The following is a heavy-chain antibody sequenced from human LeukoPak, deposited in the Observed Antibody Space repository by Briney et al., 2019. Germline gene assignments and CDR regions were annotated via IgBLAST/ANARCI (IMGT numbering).Heavy chain of an antibody. V-gene: IGHV3-48*03. CDR1: GFTFSSYE. CDR2: ISSSGSTI. J-gene: IGHJ4*02. CDR3: ARALGGPPRRGYFDY. D-gene: IGHD3-16*01. Sequence: PGGSLRLSCAASGFTFSSYEMNWVRQAPGKGLEWVSYISSSGSTIYYADSVKGRFTISRDNAKNSLYLQMNSLRAEDTAVYYCARALGGPPRRGYFDYWGQGTLVTVSS.